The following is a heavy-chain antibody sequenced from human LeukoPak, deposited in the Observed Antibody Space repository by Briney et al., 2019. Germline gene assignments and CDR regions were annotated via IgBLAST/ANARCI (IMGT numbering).Heavy chain of an antibody. D-gene: IGHD2-2*01. CDR3: ARFGTTSGRGFDP. V-gene: IGHV4-38-2*01. CDR1: GYSISSGYS. CDR2: ISHTGTI. J-gene: IGHJ5*02. Sequence: SETLSLTCAVSGYSISSGYSWGWIRRPPGKGLEWVGTISHTGTIYYNPSLKSRVAISPDTSKNQFSLKLSSVTAADTAVYYCARFGTTSGRGFDPWGQGTLVTVSS.